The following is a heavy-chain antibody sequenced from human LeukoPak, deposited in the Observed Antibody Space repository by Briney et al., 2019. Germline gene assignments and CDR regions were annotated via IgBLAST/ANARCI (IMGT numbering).Heavy chain of an antibody. CDR3: ARVLMDTAMVFDY. J-gene: IGHJ4*02. CDR2: INPNSGGT. D-gene: IGHD5-18*01. V-gene: IGHV1-2*02. Sequence: ASVKVSYKASGYTFTGYYMHWVRQAPGQGLGWMGWINPNSGGTNYAQKFQGRVTMTRDTSISTADMELSRLRSDDTAVYYCARVLMDTAMVFDYWGQGTLVTVSS. CDR1: GYTFTGYY.